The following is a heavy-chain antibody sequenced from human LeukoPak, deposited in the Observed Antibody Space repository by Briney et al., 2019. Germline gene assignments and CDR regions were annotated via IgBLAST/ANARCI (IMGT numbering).Heavy chain of an antibody. J-gene: IGHJ4*02. D-gene: IGHD7-27*01. V-gene: IGHV3-74*01. CDR2: IDSFGNTM. Sequence: GGSLRLSCAASGFTFSAYWMHWVRQVPGKGLVWVSRIDSFGNTMGYADFVKGRFIISRDNAKNTLYLEMNSLREEDTAVYYCARNNWGIDYWGRGALVTVSS. CDR3: ARNNWGIDY. CDR1: GFTFSAYW.